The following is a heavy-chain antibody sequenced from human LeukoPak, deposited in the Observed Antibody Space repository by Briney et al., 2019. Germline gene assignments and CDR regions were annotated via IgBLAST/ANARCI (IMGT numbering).Heavy chain of an antibody. CDR3: ARQDRGSYYRRGETDAFDI. CDR2: INPNSGGT. CDR1: GYTFTGYY. V-gene: IGHV1-2*06. J-gene: IGHJ3*02. Sequence: ASVKVSCKASGYTFTGYYMHWVRQAPGQGLEWMGRINPNSGGTNYAQKFQGRVTMTRDTSISTAYMELSRLRSDDTAVYSCARQDRGSYYRRGETDAFDIWGQGTMVTVSS. D-gene: IGHD1-26*01.